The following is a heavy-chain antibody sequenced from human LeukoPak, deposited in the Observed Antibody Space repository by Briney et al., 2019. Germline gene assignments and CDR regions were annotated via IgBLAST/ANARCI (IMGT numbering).Heavy chain of an antibody. CDR1: GFTFSSYS. CDR3: ARDLYDSSGYPTGRYFDY. Sequence: PGGSLRLSCAASGFTFSSYSMNWVRRAPGKGLEWVSSISSSSSYIYYADSVKGRFTISRDNAKNSLYLQMNSLRAEDTAVYYCARDLYDSSGYPTGRYFDYWGQGTLVTVSS. V-gene: IGHV3-21*03. J-gene: IGHJ4*02. D-gene: IGHD3-22*01. CDR2: ISSSSSYI.